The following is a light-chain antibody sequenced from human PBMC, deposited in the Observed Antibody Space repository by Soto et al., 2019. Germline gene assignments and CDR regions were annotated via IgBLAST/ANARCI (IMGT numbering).Light chain of an antibody. CDR2: DVS. V-gene: IGLV2-14*01. J-gene: IGLJ1*01. CDR3: SSYTSSSHL. CDR1: SSDVAGYNY. Sequence: QAALAQPASLSGAPGQSVTIACTVTSSDVAGYNYVSWSQQHPGKATKLMIYDVSNRPSGVSNRFSGSQSGNTASLTISGLQAEDEADYYCSSYTSSSHLSGTGTKVTDL.